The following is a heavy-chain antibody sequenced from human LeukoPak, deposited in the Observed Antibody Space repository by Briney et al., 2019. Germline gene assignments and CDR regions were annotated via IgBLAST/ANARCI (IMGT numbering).Heavy chain of an antibody. Sequence: ASVKVSCKASGYTFTGYYLHWVRQAPGQGLEWMGWIDPNSGGTDYAQKFQGRVTMTRDTSISTAYMELSRLRSDDTAVYYCASTLGGGGEFFPNWGQGTLVTVSS. CDR3: ASTLGGGGEFFPN. CDR1: GYTFTGYY. J-gene: IGHJ4*02. V-gene: IGHV1-2*02. D-gene: IGHD3-16*01. CDR2: IDPNSGGT.